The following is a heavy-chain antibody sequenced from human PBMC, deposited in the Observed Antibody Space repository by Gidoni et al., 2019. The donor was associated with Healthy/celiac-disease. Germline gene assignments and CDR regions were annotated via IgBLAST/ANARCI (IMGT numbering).Heavy chain of an antibody. D-gene: IGHD3-22*01. CDR1: GFTFSSYS. J-gene: IGHJ5*02. CDR2: ISSSSSYI. Sequence: EVQLVESGGGLVKPGGSLRLSCAASGFTFSSYSMNWVRQAPGKGLEWVSSISSSSSYIYYADSVKGRFTISRDNAKNSLYLQMNSLRAEDTAVYYCARDPNYYDSSGYWWGWFDPWGQGTLVTVSS. V-gene: IGHV3-21*01. CDR3: ARDPNYYDSSGYWWGWFDP.